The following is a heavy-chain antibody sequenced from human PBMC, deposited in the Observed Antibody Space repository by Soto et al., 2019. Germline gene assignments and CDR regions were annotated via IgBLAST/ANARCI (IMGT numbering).Heavy chain of an antibody. CDR3: AKSHVFHYYYYNMDV. J-gene: IGHJ6*02. Sequence: EVQLLESGGGLVQPGGSLRLSCAASGFTFSDYAMSWVRQAPGKGLEWVSVISVSGGSTYYADSVKGRFTISRDNSKNTLYLQMNTLRAEDTAVYYCAKSHVFHYYYYNMDVWGPGTTVTVSS. V-gene: IGHV3-23*01. CDR2: ISVSGGST. D-gene: IGHD2-8*01. CDR1: GFTFSDYA.